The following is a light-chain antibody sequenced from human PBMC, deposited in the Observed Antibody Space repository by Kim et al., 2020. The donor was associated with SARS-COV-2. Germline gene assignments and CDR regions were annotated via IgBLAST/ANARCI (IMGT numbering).Light chain of an antibody. CDR1: QGISIW. CDR3: QQYNNYPVT. Sequence: DIKMTQSPSSLSASVGDRVTITCRASQGISIWLAWYQQKPDKAPKSLIYAASSLHSGVPSRFSGSGSGTDFTLTINGLQPEDFGIYYCQQYNNYPVTFVQGTRLEIK. CDR2: AAS. V-gene: IGKV1D-16*01. J-gene: IGKJ5*01.